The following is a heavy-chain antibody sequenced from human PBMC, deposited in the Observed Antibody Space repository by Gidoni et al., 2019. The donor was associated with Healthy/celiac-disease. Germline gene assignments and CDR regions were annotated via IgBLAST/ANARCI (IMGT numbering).Heavy chain of an antibody. Sequence: EVQLVQSGAEVKKPGESRRIPCKGSGYSFTSYWISWVRQMPGKGPGWMGRIDPSDSYTNYSPSLQGHVTISDDKSISTAYLQWSSLKASDTAMYYCAQHSGYDLRNWGQGTLVTVSS. V-gene: IGHV5-10-1*03. D-gene: IGHD5-12*01. CDR2: IDPSDSYT. J-gene: IGHJ4*02. CDR1: GYSFTSYW. CDR3: AQHSGYDLRN.